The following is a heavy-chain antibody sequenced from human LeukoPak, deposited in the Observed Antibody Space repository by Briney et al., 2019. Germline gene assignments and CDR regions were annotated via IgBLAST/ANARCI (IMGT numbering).Heavy chain of an antibody. J-gene: IGHJ6*02. Sequence: PGGSLRLSCAASGFTFSSYWMNCARQAPGEGLEWVSSINHNGNVNYYVDSVKGRFTISRANAKNSLYLQMSNLRAEDTAVYFCARGGGLDVWGQGATVTVSS. D-gene: IGHD3-16*01. CDR3: ARGGGLDV. V-gene: IGHV3-7*03. CDR2: INHNGNVN. CDR1: GFTFSSYW.